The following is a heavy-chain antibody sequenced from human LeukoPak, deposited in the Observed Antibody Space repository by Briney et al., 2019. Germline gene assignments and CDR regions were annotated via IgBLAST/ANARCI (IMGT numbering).Heavy chain of an antibody. V-gene: IGHV4-4*09. J-gene: IGHJ4*02. Sequence: SETLSLTCTVSGGSISSYYWSWIRQPPGKGLGWIGYIYTSGSTNYNPSLKSRVTISVDTSKNQFSLKLSSVTAADTAVYYCARTYSSSFFDYWGQGTLVTVSS. D-gene: IGHD6-13*01. CDR3: ARTYSSSFFDY. CDR2: IYTSGST. CDR1: GGSISSYY.